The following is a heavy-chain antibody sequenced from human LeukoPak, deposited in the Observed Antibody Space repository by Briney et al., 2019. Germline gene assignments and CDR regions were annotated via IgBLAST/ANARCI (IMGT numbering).Heavy chain of an antibody. CDR3: ARVHYDFWSGYFPPGYYYGMDV. CDR2: INAGNGNT. V-gene: IGHV1-3*01. D-gene: IGHD3-3*01. Sequence: ASVKVSCKASGYTFTSYAMHWVRQAPGQRLEWIGWINAGNGNTKYSQKFQGRVTITRDTSASTAYMELSSLRSEDTAVYYCARVHYDFWSGYFPPGYYYGMDVWAKGPRSPSP. J-gene: IGHJ6*02. CDR1: GYTFTSYA.